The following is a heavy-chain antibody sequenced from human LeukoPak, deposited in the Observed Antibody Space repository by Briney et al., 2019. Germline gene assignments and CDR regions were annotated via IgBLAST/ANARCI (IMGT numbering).Heavy chain of an antibody. D-gene: IGHD6-19*01. CDR2: MYYSGTT. Sequence: SETLSLTCTVSGGSITSYYRSWIRQSPGKGLEWIGFMYYSGTTNYNPSLKSRVTISLGMSKNQFSLKLSSVTAADTAVYYCARDQGSGWWAYWGQGTLVTVSS. V-gene: IGHV4-59*01. J-gene: IGHJ4*02. CDR1: GGSITSYY. CDR3: ARDQGSGWWAY.